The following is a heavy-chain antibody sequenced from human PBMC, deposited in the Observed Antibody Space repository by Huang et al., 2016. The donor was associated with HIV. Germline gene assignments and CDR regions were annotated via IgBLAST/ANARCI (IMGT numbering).Heavy chain of an antibody. CDR3: ARDPRPTVTASGGYFQH. D-gene: IGHD4-17*01. V-gene: IGHV1-46*01. Sequence: QVQLVQSGAEVKKPGASVKVSCTASGYTFTDYYMHWVRRAPGQGLEWMGIINPSGGDTSYAQKFQGRVTMTRDTSTRTFDMDLSSLRSEDTAVYYCARDPRPTVTASGGYFQHWGQGALVTVSS. CDR2: INPSGGDT. J-gene: IGHJ1*01. CDR1: GYTFTDYY.